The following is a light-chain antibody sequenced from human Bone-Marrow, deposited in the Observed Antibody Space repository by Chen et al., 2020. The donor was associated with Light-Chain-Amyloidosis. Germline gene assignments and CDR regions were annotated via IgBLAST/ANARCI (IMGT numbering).Light chain of an antibody. CDR3: QSADSSGTYEVI. CDR1: DLPTKY. CDR2: RDT. Sequence: SYELPQPPPASMSPGQTARITCSGVDLPTKYAYCYQQQPGQAPVLGRHRDTERPSGISERFAGSSAGTTATLTISGVQAEDEADYHCQSADSSGTYEVIFGGGTKLTV. V-gene: IGLV3-25*03. J-gene: IGLJ2*01.